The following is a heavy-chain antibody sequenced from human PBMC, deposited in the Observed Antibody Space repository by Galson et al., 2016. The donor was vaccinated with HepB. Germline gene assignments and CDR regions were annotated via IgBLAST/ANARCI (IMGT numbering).Heavy chain of an antibody. V-gene: IGHV6-1*01. D-gene: IGHD6-13*01. CDR1: GDSVSSDSAA. CDR3: ARRGSKEKGYFDL. CDR2: TYYRSKWYN. J-gene: IGHJ2*01. Sequence: CAISGDSVSSDSAAWNWIRQSPSRGLEWLGRTYYRSKWYNDYAVSVKSRMTINPDTSKNQFSLQLNSVTPEDTAVYYCARRGSKEKGYFDLWGRGTLVTIPS.